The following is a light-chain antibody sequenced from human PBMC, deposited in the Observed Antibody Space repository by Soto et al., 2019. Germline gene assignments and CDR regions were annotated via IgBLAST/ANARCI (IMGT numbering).Light chain of an antibody. V-gene: IGLV2-14*03. CDR3: GSYRDSNIFV. J-gene: IGLJ1*01. Sequence: QSALTQPASFSGSPGQSITISCTGTSSDIGFYNYVSWYQQHPGQAPKLVIYDVTNRPTGVSDRFSGSKSGSAAALTISGLQPADEADYYCGSYRDSNIFVLGTGTKVTVL. CDR1: SSDIGFYNY. CDR2: DVT.